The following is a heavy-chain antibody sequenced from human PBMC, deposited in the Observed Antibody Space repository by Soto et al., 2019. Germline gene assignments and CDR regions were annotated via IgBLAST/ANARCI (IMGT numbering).Heavy chain of an antibody. Sequence: ASLKVSSKLSRYPFRNYYMHCVRQSPGQGFEWMGRISPKSGGTNYAQKFQGRVSLTWDTSLKTAYMELSSLMSEDTAVYYCWGRPGYISYWYYFDLWGQGTQVTVSS. CDR2: ISPKSGGT. CDR3: WGRPGYISYWYYFDL. J-gene: IGHJ4*02. D-gene: IGHD2-8*02. CDR1: RYPFRNYY. V-gene: IGHV1-2*02.